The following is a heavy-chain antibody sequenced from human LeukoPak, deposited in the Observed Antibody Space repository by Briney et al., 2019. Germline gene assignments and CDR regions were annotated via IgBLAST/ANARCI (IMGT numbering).Heavy chain of an antibody. CDR3: ARGPDIVVVTVIFDY. D-gene: IGHD2-21*02. CDR1: GGSFSGYY. Sequence: SETLSLTCAVYGGSFSGYYWSWIRQPPGKGLEWIGEINHSGSTNYNPSLKSRVTISVDTSKNQFSLKLSSVTAADTAVYYCARGPDIVVVTVIFDYWGQGTLVTVPS. J-gene: IGHJ4*02. V-gene: IGHV4-34*01. CDR2: INHSGST.